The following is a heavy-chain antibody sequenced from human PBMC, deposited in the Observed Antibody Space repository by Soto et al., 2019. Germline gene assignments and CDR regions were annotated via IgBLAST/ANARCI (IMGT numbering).Heavy chain of an antibody. J-gene: IGHJ4*02. CDR3: ARERITTFGDGFNY. Sequence: PSETLSPTCAFYCGSFSGYYCCWIRQPPGKGLEWIGEINHSGSTNYNPSLKSRVTISVDTSKNQFSLKLSSVTAADTAVYYCARERITTFGDGFNYWGQGTLVTVS. V-gene: IGHV4-34*01. CDR1: CGSFSGYY. CDR2: INHSGST. D-gene: IGHD3-3*01.